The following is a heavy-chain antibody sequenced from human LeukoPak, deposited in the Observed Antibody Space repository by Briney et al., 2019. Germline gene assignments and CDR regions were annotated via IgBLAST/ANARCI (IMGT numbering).Heavy chain of an antibody. D-gene: IGHD3-22*01. CDR2: INWNGGST. CDR3: ARGRSYDSSGYYYYFDY. CDR1: GFTFDDYG. V-gene: IGHV3-20*01. Sequence: GGSLGLSCAASGFTFDDYGMSWVRQAPGKGLEWVSGINWNGGSTGYADSVKGRFTISRDNAKNSLYLQMNSLRAEDTALYHCARGRSYDSSGYYYYFDYWGQGTLVTVSS. J-gene: IGHJ4*02.